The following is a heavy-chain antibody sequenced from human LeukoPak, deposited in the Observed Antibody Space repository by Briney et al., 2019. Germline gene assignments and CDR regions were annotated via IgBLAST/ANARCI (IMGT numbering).Heavy chain of an antibody. J-gene: IGHJ3*01. CDR1: GFSFSNYW. V-gene: IGHV3-7*01. Sequence: GGSLRLSCTASGFSFSNYWMSWVRQAPGRGLGGVANIKQDGSQKYYVDSVKGRFTISRDNAENSVYLQLNSLRVDDTALYFCARDNMFRGQDAFDVWGQGTVLTVSS. D-gene: IGHD3-10*01. CDR2: IKQDGSQK. CDR3: ARDNMFRGQDAFDV.